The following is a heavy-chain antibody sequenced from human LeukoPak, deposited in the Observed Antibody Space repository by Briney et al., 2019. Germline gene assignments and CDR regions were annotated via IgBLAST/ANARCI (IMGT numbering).Heavy chain of an antibody. CDR2: ISSSSGYV. J-gene: IGHJ6*02. CDR3: ARDILTGYYGMDV. CDR1: GFTFSTYS. D-gene: IGHD3-9*01. V-gene: IGHV3-21*01. Sequence: GGSLRLSCAASGFTFSTYSMNWVRQAPGKGLEWVSSISSSSGYVHYADSVKGRLTISRDNAKNSLYLQMNSLRAEDTAVYYCARDILTGYYGMDVWGQGTTVTVSS.